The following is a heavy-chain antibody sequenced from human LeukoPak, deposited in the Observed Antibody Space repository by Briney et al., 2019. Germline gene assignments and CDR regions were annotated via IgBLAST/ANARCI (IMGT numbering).Heavy chain of an antibody. CDR2: INHSGST. CDR3: ARRTGSRLPNRFDP. CDR1: GGSFSGYY. V-gene: IGHV4-34*01. D-gene: IGHD3-10*01. J-gene: IGHJ5*02. Sequence: PSETLSLTCAVYGGSFSGYYWSWIRQPPGKGLEWIGEINHSGSTNYNPSLKSRVTISVDTSKNHFSLKLNSVTAADTAVYYCARRTGSRLPNRFDPWGQGTLVTVSS.